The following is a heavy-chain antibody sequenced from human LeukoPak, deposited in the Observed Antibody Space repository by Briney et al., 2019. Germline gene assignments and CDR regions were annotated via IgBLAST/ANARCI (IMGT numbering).Heavy chain of an antibody. J-gene: IGHJ4*02. CDR3: ARDLGHTGYDLYDY. Sequence: GGSLRLSCAVSGFTFSSNSMNWVRQAPGKGLEWVSHISSSSSTIYYADSVKGRFTISRDNAKNSLYLQMNSLRVEDTAVYYCARDLGHTGYDLYDYWGQGTLVTVSS. D-gene: IGHD5-12*01. CDR2: ISSSSSTI. V-gene: IGHV3-48*04. CDR1: GFTFSSNS.